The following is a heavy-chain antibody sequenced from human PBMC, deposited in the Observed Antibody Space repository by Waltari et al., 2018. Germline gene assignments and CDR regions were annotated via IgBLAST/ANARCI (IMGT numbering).Heavy chain of an antibody. CDR2: ITGRGSNT. V-gene: IGHV3-23*01. D-gene: IGHD6-19*01. J-gene: IGHJ1*01. CDR1: GFTLSDSV. Sequence: EVQLLESGGCLAQPGGSLRLSCAASGFTLSDSVMTWVRQTPGKGLEWVSSITGRGSNTYYADSVKGRFSISRDNSKNTLYLQMDSLRVGDTAMYYCARGYLRGWEQIGHWGQGTLVTVSS. CDR3: ARGYLRGWEQIGH.